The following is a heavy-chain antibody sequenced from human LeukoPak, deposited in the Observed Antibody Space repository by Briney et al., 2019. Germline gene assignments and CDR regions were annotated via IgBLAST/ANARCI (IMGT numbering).Heavy chain of an antibody. J-gene: IGHJ4*02. CDR3: ARAYYDILTGYYSFDY. CDR1: GGSFSGYY. D-gene: IGHD3-9*01. Sequence: PSETLSLTCAVYGGSFSGYYWSWLRQPPGKGLEGIGEINHSGSTNYNPSLKSRVTISVDTSKNQFSLKLSSVTAADTAVYYCARAYYDILTGYYSFDYWGQGTLVTVSS. CDR2: INHSGST. V-gene: IGHV4-34*01.